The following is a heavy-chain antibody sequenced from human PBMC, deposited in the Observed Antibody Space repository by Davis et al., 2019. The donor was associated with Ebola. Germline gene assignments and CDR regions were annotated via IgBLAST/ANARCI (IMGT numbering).Heavy chain of an antibody. CDR3: ARGLYCSSTSCYDYGMDV. J-gene: IGHJ6*02. Sequence: GGSLRLSCAASGFTFSSYWMSWVRQAPGKGLEWVANIKQDGSENYYVDSVKGRFTISRDNAKNSLYLQMNSLRAEDTAVYYCARGLYCSSTSCYDYGMDVWGQGTTVTVSS. V-gene: IGHV3-7*01. CDR2: IKQDGSEN. CDR1: GFTFSSYW. D-gene: IGHD2-2*01.